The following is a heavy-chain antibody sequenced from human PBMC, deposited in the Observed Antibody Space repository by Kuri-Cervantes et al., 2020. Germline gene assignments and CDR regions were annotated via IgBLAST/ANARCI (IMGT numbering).Heavy chain of an antibody. D-gene: IGHD1-26*01. Sequence: GESLKISCAASGFTFSNAWMSWVRQAPGKGLEWVGRIKSKTDGGTTDYAAPVKGRFTISRYDSKNTLYLQMNSLKTEDTAVYYCTTGRRWELLPYYYYGIDVWGQGTTVTVSS. V-gene: IGHV3-15*01. CDR2: IKSKTDGGTT. CDR3: TTGRRWELLPYYYYGIDV. J-gene: IGHJ6*02. CDR1: GFTFSNAW.